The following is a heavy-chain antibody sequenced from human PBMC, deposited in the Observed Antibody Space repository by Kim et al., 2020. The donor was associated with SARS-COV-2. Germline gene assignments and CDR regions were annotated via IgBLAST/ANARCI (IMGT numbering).Heavy chain of an antibody. Sequence: GGSLRLSCAASGFTFSSYSMNWVRQAPGKGLEWVSSISSSSSYIYYADSVKGRFTISRDNAKNSLYLQMNSLRAEDTAVYYCARVRVGYQVYYYYYYGMDVWGQGTTVTVSS. CDR2: ISSSSSYI. V-gene: IGHV3-21*01. J-gene: IGHJ6*02. D-gene: IGHD5-12*01. CDR3: ARVRVGYQVYYYYYYGMDV. CDR1: GFTFSSYS.